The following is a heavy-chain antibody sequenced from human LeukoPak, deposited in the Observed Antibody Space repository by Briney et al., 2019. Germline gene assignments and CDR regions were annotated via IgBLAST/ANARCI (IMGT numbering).Heavy chain of an antibody. J-gene: IGHJ6*02. D-gene: IGHD3-10*01. CDR3: AREGTWAGYYYYYGMDV. CDR1: GYTFTSYG. Sequence: ASVKVSCKASGYTFTSYGISWGREAPGQGLEGRGWISAYNGKTNYAQKIQGRVTMTTDTYTSTDYMELRSLRSDDTAVYYCAREGTWAGYYYYYGMDVWGQGTTVTVFS. V-gene: IGHV1-18*01. CDR2: ISAYNGKT.